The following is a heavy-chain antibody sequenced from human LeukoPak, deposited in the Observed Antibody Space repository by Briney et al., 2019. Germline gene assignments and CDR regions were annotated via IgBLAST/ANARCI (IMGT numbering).Heavy chain of an antibody. Sequence: GGSLRLSCAASGFTFSTYAMHWVRQTPGKGLEYVSAISTNGGGTYYANSVKGRFTISRDNSKNTLYLQMGSLRAKDMAVYYCARYCSGVSCYSGYDYWGQGTLVTVSS. CDR3: ARYCSGVSCYSGYDY. CDR1: GFTFSTYA. D-gene: IGHD2-15*01. V-gene: IGHV3-64*01. CDR2: ISTNGGGT. J-gene: IGHJ4*02.